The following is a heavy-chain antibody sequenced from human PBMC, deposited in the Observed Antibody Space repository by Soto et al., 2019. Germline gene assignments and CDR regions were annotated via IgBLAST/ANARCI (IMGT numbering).Heavy chain of an antibody. Sequence: QLQLQESGPGLVKPSETLSLTCTVSGGSISSSSYYWGWIRQPPGKGLEWIGSIYYSGSTYYNPSLKSRVPISVDTSKNQFSLKLSSVTATDTAVYYCARHAADYVWGSYRPYNWFDPWGQGTLVTVSS. J-gene: IGHJ5*02. D-gene: IGHD3-16*02. V-gene: IGHV4-39*01. CDR2: IYYSGST. CDR1: GGSISSSSYY. CDR3: ARHAADYVWGSYRPYNWFDP.